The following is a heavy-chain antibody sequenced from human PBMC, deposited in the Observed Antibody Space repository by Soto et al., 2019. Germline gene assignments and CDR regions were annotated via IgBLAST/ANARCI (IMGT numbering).Heavy chain of an antibody. CDR1: GFTFDDYA. CDR2: INWNSGSI. Sequence: PGGSLRLSCAASGFTFDDYAMHWVRQVPGKGLEWVSGINWNSGSIGYGDSVKGRFAISRDNAKNSLHLQMNSLSAEDTAFYYCARFDFWSGYFLDYWGQGTLVTVSS. D-gene: IGHD3-3*01. CDR3: ARFDFWSGYFLDY. V-gene: IGHV3-9*01. J-gene: IGHJ4*02.